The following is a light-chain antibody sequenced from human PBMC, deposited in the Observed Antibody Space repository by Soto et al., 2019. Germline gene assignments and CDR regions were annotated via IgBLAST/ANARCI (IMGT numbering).Light chain of an antibody. J-gene: IGLJ3*02. Sequence: QSVLTQPPSASASLGASVKLTCTLSSGHNSYAIAWHQQQPEKGPRYLMKLNSDGSHSKGDGIPDRFSGSSSWAERYLTISSLQSEDEADYYCQTWSTDIRVFGGGTKVTVL. CDR2: LNSDGSH. V-gene: IGLV4-69*01. CDR1: SGHNSYA. CDR3: QTWSTDIRV.